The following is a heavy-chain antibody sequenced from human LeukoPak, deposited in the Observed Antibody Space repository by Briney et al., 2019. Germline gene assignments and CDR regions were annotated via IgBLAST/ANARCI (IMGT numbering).Heavy chain of an antibody. CDR2: VYQSGST. CDR1: GDSIRRSAYY. Sequence: SETLSLTCTVSGDSIRRSAYYWGWIRQSPGKGLEWIGSVYQSGSTYDNPSLKSRVSISVDTSKKQFSLKLSSVTAADTAVYFCTRDHLKGNSWYGFDYWGQGTLVTVSS. V-gene: IGHV4-39*07. CDR3: TRDHLKGNSWYGFDY. J-gene: IGHJ4*02. D-gene: IGHD6-13*01.